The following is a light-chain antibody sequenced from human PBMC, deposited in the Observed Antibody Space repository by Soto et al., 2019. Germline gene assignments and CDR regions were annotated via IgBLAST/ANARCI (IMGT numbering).Light chain of an antibody. Sequence: QTVVTQEPSFSVSPGGTVTLTCGLSSGSVSTSYYPSWYQQTPGQAPRTLIYSTNTRSSGVPDRFSGSILGNKAALTITGAQEDDESDYSCVLYMGSGMGVFGGGTKLTVL. J-gene: IGLJ2*01. CDR1: SGSVSTSYY. CDR3: VLYMGSGMGV. V-gene: IGLV8-61*01. CDR2: STN.